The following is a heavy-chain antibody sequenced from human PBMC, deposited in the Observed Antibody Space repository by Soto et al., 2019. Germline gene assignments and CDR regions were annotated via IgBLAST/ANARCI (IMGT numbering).Heavy chain of an antibody. J-gene: IGHJ5*02. CDR1: GYTFTSYG. D-gene: IGHD6-13*01. V-gene: IGHV1-18*01. CDR2: ISAYNGNT. CDR3: ARDPPSSSSCYETYQPPKAPTWFDP. Sequence: ASVKVSCKASGYTFTSYGISWVRQAPGQGLEWMGWISAYNGNTNYAQKLQGRVTMTTDTSTSTAYMELRSLRSDDTAVYYCARDPPSSSSCYETYQPPKAPTWFDPWCQGTMVTVSS.